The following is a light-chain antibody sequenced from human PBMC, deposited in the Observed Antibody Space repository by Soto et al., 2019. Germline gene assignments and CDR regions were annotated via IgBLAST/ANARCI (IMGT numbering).Light chain of an antibody. CDR3: SSYSRDSIPV. V-gene: IGLV2-14*01. J-gene: IGLJ1*01. Sequence: QSALAQPASVSGSPGQSITISCTGTYRDVGGYNSVSWYQHHPGKAPKLILYGVTNRPSGVSNRFSGSKSGDTASLTIPGLQADDEADYYCSSYSRDSIPVFGTGTKGTVL. CDR1: YRDVGGYNS. CDR2: GVT.